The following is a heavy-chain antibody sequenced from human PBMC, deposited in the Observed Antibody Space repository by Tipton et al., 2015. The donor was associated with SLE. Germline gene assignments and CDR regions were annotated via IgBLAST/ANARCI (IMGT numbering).Heavy chain of an antibody. CDR2: LYYTGIT. J-gene: IGHJ4*03. Sequence: TLSLTCTVSGGSISGHYWSWIRQPPGRGLEWIGYLYYTGITDYNPSLKSRVTISVDTSKNQFSLKLRSVTAADTAVYLCARYYCTTTRCYYFDYWGQGSLVTVSS. CDR1: GGSISGHY. CDR3: ARYYCTTTRCYYFDY. V-gene: IGHV4-59*11. D-gene: IGHD2-2*01.